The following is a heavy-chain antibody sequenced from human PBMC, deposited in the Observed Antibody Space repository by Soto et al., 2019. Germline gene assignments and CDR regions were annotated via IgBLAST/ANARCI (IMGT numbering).Heavy chain of an antibody. V-gene: IGHV3-30*18. CDR1: GFTFSSYG. D-gene: IGHD4-4*01. Sequence: QVQLVESGGGVVQPGRSLRLSCAASGFTFSSYGMHWVRQAPGKGLEWVAVISYDGSNKYYADSVKGRFTISRDNSKNTLYLQMNSLRAEDTAVYYCAKDGPRVTDAYYYYGMDVWGQGTTVTVSS. J-gene: IGHJ6*02. CDR3: AKDGPRVTDAYYYYGMDV. CDR2: ISYDGSNK.